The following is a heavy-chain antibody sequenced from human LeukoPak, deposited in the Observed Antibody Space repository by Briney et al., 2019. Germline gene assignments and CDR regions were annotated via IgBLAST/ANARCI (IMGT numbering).Heavy chain of an antibody. V-gene: IGHV3-23*01. CDR2: ISGSGGNT. CDR1: GFTFSSYA. J-gene: IGHJ4*02. CDR3: AKGKTFYYDNDY. D-gene: IGHD3-9*01. Sequence: GGSLRLSCAASGFTFSSYAMSWVRQAPGKGLEWVSAISGSGGNTYYADSVKGRFTISRDNSKNTLYLQMDTLRAEDTAVYYCAKGKTFYYDNDYWGQGTLVTVSS.